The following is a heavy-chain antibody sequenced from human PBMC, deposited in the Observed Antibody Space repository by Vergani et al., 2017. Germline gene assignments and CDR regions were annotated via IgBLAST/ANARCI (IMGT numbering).Heavy chain of an antibody. V-gene: IGHV4-61*02. CDR2: IYTSGST. Sequence: QVQLQESGPGLVKPSQTLSLTCTVSGGSISSGSYSWSWIRQPAGKGLEWIGRIYTSGSTNYNPALKSRVTMSVDTSKNQFSLKLSSVTAADTAVYYCAGGGDSGWDKYYYYYRDVWGTGTTVTVSS. J-gene: IGHJ6*03. CDR1: GGSISSGSYS. CDR3: AGGGDSGWDKYYYYYRDV. D-gene: IGHD6-19*01.